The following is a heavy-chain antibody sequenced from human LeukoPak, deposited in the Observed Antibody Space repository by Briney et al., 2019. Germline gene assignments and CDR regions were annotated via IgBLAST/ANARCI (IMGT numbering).Heavy chain of an antibody. J-gene: IGHJ3*02. D-gene: IGHD3-22*01. CDR1: GYSISSGYY. CDR3: ARIGYYDSSGYSHDAFDI. V-gene: IGHV4-38-2*01. Sequence: SETLSLTCAVSGYSISSGYYWGWIRPPPGKGLEWIGSIYHSGSTYYNRSLKRRVTISVDTSKNQFSLKLSSVTAADTAVYYCARIGYYDSSGYSHDAFDIWGQGTMVTVSS. CDR2: IYHSGST.